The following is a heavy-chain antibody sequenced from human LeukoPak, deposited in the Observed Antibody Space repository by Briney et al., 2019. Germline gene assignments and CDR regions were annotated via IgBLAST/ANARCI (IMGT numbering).Heavy chain of an antibody. CDR2: IYYSGST. Sequence: SETLSLTCTVSGGSISSSSYYWGWIRQPPGKGLEWIGSIYYSGSTYYNPSLKSRVTISVDTSKNQFSLKLSSVTAADTAVYYCARTYCSSTSCYRHYHYYYGMDVWGQGTTVTVSS. J-gene: IGHJ6*02. CDR1: GGSISSSSYY. D-gene: IGHD2-2*01. CDR3: ARTYCSSTSCYRHYHYYYGMDV. V-gene: IGHV4-39*01.